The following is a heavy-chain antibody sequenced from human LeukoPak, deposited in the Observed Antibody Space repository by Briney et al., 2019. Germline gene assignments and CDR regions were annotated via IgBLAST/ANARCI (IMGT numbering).Heavy chain of an antibody. CDR2: IIPIFGTA. J-gene: IGHJ4*02. Sequence: SVKVSCKASGYTFTSYYMHWVRQAPGQGLEWMGGIIPIFGTANYAQKFQGRVTITTDESTSTAYMELSSLRSEDTAVYYCARGMTTVTLDFDYWGQGTLVTVSS. CDR3: ARGMTTVTLDFDY. D-gene: IGHD4-11*01. V-gene: IGHV1-69*05. CDR1: GYTFTSYY.